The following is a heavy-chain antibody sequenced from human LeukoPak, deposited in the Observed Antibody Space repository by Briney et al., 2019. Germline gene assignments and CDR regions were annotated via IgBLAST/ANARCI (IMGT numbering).Heavy chain of an antibody. J-gene: IGHJ4*02. CDR2: IIPIFGTA. V-gene: IGHV1-69*05. CDR3: ASTSPYDSSGYF. Sequence: ASVKVSCKASGGTFIGYAISWVRQAPGQGVEWMGRIIPIFGTANYAQKFQGRVTITTDESTSTAYMELSSLRSEDTAVYYCASTSPYDSSGYFWGQGTLVTVSS. CDR1: GGTFIGYA. D-gene: IGHD3-22*01.